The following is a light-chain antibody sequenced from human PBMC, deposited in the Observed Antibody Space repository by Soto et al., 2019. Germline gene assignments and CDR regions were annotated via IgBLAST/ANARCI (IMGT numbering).Light chain of an antibody. J-gene: IGKJ5*01. V-gene: IGKV3-11*01. Sequence: VMTQSPLSLPVTLGQPASISCRASQSVKTFLVWYQHRPGQAPRVLIYDASHRASGIPARFSGSGSGTDFTLTISSLEPEDAALYYCQQRSNWPPITFGQGTRLEIK. CDR3: QQRSNWPPIT. CDR1: QSVKTF. CDR2: DAS.